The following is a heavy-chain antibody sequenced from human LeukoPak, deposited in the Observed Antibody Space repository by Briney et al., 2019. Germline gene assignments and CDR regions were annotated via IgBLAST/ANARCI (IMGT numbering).Heavy chain of an antibody. CDR3: ARDEAASWNNALDM. CDR2: INPHGGT. CDR1: GYTLSDYC. V-gene: IGHV1-2*02. D-gene: IGHD2-2*01. Sequence: ASVKVSCMASGYTLSDYCIHWVGEAPGEGPESIGFINPHGGTNYVKKFQGRVSMTSDTSTAYMDLSSLRADDKAVYYCARDEAASWNNALDMWGQGTMVTVSS. J-gene: IGHJ3*02.